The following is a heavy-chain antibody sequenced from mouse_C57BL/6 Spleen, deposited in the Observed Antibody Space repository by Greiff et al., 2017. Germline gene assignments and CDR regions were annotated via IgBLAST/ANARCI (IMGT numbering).Heavy chain of an antibody. CDR1: GYTFTSYW. CDR3: AGIVTTRYAMDY. J-gene: IGHJ4*01. CDR2: IYPGSGST. Sequence: QVQLQQPGAELVKPGASVKMSCKASGYTFTSYWITWVKQRPGQGLEWIGDIYPGSGSTNYNEKFKSKATLTVDTASSTAYMQLSSLTSEDSAVYYCAGIVTTRYAMDYWGQGTSVTVSS. D-gene: IGHD2-5*01. V-gene: IGHV1-55*01.